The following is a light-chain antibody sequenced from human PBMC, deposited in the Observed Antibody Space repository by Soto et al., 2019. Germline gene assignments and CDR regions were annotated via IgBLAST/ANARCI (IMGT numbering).Light chain of an antibody. CDR3: SSYAGDNKGV. V-gene: IGLV2-8*01. CDR1: TSDVGAYNY. CDR2: EVS. Sequence: QSVLTQPPSASGSPGQSVTISCTGTTSDVGAYNYVSWYQQHPGKAPKLVIYEVSRRPSGVPDRFSGSKPGNTASLTVSGLQAEDEADYYCSSYAGDNKGVFGTG. J-gene: IGLJ1*01.